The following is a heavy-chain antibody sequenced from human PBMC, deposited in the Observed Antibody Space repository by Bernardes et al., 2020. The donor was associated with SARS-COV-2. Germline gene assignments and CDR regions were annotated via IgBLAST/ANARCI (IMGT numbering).Heavy chain of an antibody. CDR3: ARAQTKYYDILTGYYKPPSSDAFDI. J-gene: IGHJ3*02. V-gene: IGHV4-59*01. D-gene: IGHD3-9*01. CDR2: IYYSGST. CDR1: GRSISSYY. Sequence: TLSLTCTVPGRSISSYYWSWIRQPPGKGLEWIGYIYYSGSTNYHPSLKSRVTITVDTSKNQFSLKLSSVTAADTAVYYCARAQTKYYDILTGYYKPPSSDAFDIWGHGTMVTVSS.